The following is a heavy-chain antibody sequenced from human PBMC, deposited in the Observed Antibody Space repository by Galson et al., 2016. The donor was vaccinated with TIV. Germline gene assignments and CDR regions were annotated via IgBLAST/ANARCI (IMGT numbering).Heavy chain of an antibody. CDR3: ARDVVLYCTASSCLPRSFDY. V-gene: IGHV4-30-4*01. J-gene: IGHJ4*02. D-gene: IGHD2-2*01. CDR1: GGSISSGDYY. CDR2: IYYSGST. Sequence: TLSLTCTVSGGSISSGDYYWTWIGYIYYSGSTYYNASLRSRLAISVDTSKNQFSLKLNSVTAADTAVYYCARDVVLYCTASSCLPRSFDYWGQGTLVTVSS.